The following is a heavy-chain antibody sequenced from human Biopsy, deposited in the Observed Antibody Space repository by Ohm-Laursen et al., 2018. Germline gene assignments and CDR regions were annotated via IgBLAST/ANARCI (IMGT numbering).Heavy chain of an antibody. CDR2: IYDRGSTA. Sequence: SDTLSLTCTVSGDSVSSGSFYWTWIRQPPGQGLEYIGYIYDRGSTANYNPSLESRVTMSVDVPKNQFSLKLYSVTAADTAVYYCARGRRTSGWPYFDNWGQGALVIVSP. D-gene: IGHD6-19*01. V-gene: IGHV4-61*01. CDR1: GDSVSSGSFY. CDR3: ARGRRTSGWPYFDN. J-gene: IGHJ4*02.